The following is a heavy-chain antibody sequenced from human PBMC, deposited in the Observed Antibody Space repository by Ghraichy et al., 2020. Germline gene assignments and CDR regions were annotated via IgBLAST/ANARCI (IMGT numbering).Heavy chain of an antibody. CDR2: IYYSGRT. D-gene: IGHD5-12*01. CDR1: GGSISSGGYY. Sequence: SLNISCTVSGGSISSGGYYWSWIRQHPGKGLEWIGYIYYSGRTFYNPSLKSRVTISVDTSKNQFSLKLTSVTAADTAVYYCARARYSGYERDFDYWGQGTLVTVSS. V-gene: IGHV4-31*03. J-gene: IGHJ4*02. CDR3: ARARYSGYERDFDY.